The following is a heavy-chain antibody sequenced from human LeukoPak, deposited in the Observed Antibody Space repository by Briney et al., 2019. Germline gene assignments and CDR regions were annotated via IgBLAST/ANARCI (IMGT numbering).Heavy chain of an antibody. CDR3: ARLYCSSTSCSTARSNWFDP. D-gene: IGHD2-2*01. J-gene: IGHJ5*02. CDR1: RGSISTYF. V-gene: IGHV4-59*08. Sequence: NPSETLSLTCTVSRGSISTYFWSWIRQPPGKGLEWIGYIYYSGSTNYNPSLKSRVTISIDTSKNQFSLKLSSVTAADTAVYYCARLYCSSTSCSTARSNWFDPWGQGTLVTVSS. CDR2: IYYSGST.